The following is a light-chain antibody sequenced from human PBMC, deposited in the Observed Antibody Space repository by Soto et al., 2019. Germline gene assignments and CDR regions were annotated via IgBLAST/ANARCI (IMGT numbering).Light chain of an antibody. J-gene: IGKJ1*01. CDR1: QGIGDD. Sequence: DIPMTQSPSSLSASVGDRVTITCRASQGIGDDLGWYQQKPGKAPKRLIYAASSLQSGVPSRFSGSGSGTDFTLTINSLQPEDFASYYCLQHRSFPWTFGQGTKVEIK. V-gene: IGKV1-17*01. CDR3: LQHRSFPWT. CDR2: AAS.